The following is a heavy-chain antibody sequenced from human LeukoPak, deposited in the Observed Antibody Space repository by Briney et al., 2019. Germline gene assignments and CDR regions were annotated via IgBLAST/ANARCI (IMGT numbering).Heavy chain of an antibody. J-gene: IGHJ5*02. CDR1: GFTFTSYG. D-gene: IGHD2-8*01. V-gene: IGHV3-33*01. CDR2: IWDDGNNK. Sequence: GGSLRLSCAASGFTFTSYGMHWVRQAPGKGLDWVALIWDDGNNKYYAASVKGRFTISRDNSKNTLYLQMNSLRAEDTAVYYCARDNGEWRLNWFDHWGQGTLVTVSS. CDR3: ARDNGEWRLNWFDH.